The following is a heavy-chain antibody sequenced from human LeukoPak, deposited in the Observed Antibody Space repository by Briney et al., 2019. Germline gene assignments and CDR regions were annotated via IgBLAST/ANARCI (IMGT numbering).Heavy chain of an antibody. CDR2: IYNEGST. J-gene: IGHJ3*02. CDR3: ARKILFAFDI. Sequence: PGGSLRLSCAASGLTVSSSYMSWVRHAPGKGLEWVSIIYNEGSTYYADSMEGRFTISRDNSKNTLYVQVNSLRAEDTDMYYCARKILFAFDIWGQGTMVTVS. V-gene: IGHV3-53*01. CDR1: GLTVSSSY.